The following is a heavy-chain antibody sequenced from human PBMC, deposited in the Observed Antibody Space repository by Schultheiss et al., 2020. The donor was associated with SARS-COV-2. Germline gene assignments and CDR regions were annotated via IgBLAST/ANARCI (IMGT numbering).Heavy chain of an antibody. Sequence: GGSLRLSCAASGFTFSSYGMHWVRQAPGKGLEWVAVISYDGSNKYYADSVKGRFTISRDNSKNTVYLQMNSLRAEDTAVYYCAKSVGYSWQSPCDYWGQGTLVTVSS. V-gene: IGHV3-30*18. CDR1: GFTFSSYG. CDR3: AKSVGYSWQSPCDY. J-gene: IGHJ4*02. CDR2: ISYDGSNK. D-gene: IGHD6-13*01.